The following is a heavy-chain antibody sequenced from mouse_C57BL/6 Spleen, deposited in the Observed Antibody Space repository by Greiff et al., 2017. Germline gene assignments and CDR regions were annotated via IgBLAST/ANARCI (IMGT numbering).Heavy chain of an antibody. D-gene: IGHD2-2*01. Sequence: EVKLEESGPGLVKPSQSLSLTCSVTGYSITSGYYWNWIRQFPGNKLEWMGYISYDGRNNYNPTLKNRISITRDASKNQFFLKLNSVTTEDTATYYCARDLVGYPDAAWFAYWGQGTLVTVSA. CDR2: ISYDGRN. V-gene: IGHV3-6*01. CDR1: GYSITSGYY. CDR3: ARDLVGYPDAAWFAY. J-gene: IGHJ3*01.